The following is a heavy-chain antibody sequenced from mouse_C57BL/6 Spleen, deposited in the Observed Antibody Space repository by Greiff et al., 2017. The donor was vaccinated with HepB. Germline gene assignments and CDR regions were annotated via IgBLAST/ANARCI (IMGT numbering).Heavy chain of an antibody. CDR2: IYPGDGDT. CDR3: ARTYDYEPY. CDR1: GYAFSSSW. Sequence: VKLMESGPELVKPGASVKISCKASGYAFSSSWMNWVKQRPGKGLEWIGRIYPGDGDTNYNGKFKGKATLTADKSSSTAYMQLSSLTSEDSAVYFCARTYDYEPYWGQGTLVTVSA. D-gene: IGHD2-4*01. J-gene: IGHJ3*01. V-gene: IGHV1-82*01.